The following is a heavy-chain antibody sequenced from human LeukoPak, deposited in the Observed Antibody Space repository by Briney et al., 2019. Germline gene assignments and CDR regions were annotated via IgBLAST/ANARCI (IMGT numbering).Heavy chain of an antibody. J-gene: IGHJ4*02. CDR2: IGTSGADT. CDR3: AKKSGDHFHFDF. Sequence: GGSLRLSCAASGFTFNNYGMGWVRQTPGKGLEWVATIGTSGADTYHADSVKGRFTISRDNSKSTLYLQMNSLRAEDTAVYHCAKKSGDHFHFDFWGQGTLVTVSS. D-gene: IGHD2-21*01. CDR1: GFTFNNYG. V-gene: IGHV3-23*01.